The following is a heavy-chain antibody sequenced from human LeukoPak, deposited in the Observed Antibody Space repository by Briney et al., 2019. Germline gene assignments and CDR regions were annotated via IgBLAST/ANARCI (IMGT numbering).Heavy chain of an antibody. D-gene: IGHD3-22*01. CDR2: IYYRART. J-gene: IGHJ4*02. Sequence: SQTLSLTCTVSGDSITSGGFYWSWIRQHPGRGLEWIGYIYYRARTYYNPSLKGRVIVSLDTSKNQFSLNLRSVTAADTAVYYCARDSSGRYYFDHWGRGILVTVSS. CDR3: ARDSSGRYYFDH. CDR1: GDSITSGGFY. V-gene: IGHV4-31*03.